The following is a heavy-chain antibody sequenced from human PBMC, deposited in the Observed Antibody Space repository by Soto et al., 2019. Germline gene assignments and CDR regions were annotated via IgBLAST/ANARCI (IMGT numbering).Heavy chain of an antibody. J-gene: IGHJ4*02. CDR2: QHSDST. Sequence: QVQLQESGPGLVKPSETLSLTCTVSGGSMRGQHWSWIRQPPGKGLECIGQHSDSTNYNPSLKSRITIPTDTSKNQFSLKLSSVTAADTAVYYCATYTVGEGGRGYWGQGTLVTVSS. CDR1: GGSMRGQH. CDR3: ATYTVGEGGRGY. V-gene: IGHV4-4*09. D-gene: IGHD3-16*01.